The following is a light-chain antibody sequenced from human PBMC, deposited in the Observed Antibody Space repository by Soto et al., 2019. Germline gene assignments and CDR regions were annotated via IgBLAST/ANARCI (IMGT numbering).Light chain of an antibody. V-gene: IGLV2-14*01. Sequence: QSALTQPASVSGSPGQSITISCTGTSRDVGGYNYVSWYQQHPGKAPKLMIYEVYNRPSGVSSRFSGSRSGNTASLTISGLQAEDEADYYCSSYTSSSTLVFGGGTQLTVL. J-gene: IGLJ2*01. CDR1: SRDVGGYNY. CDR2: EVY. CDR3: SSYTSSSTLV.